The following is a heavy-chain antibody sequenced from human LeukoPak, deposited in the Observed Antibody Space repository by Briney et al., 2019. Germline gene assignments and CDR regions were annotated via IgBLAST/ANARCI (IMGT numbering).Heavy chain of an antibody. D-gene: IGHD3-9*01. Sequence: PGGSLRLSCAASGFTFSSYAMSWVRQAPGKGLEWVSAISGSGGSTYYADAVKGRFTISRDNSKNTLYLQMNSLGAEDTAVYYCAKDHGGILTGYYYYYYGMDVWGQGTTVTVSS. CDR3: AKDHGGILTGYYYYYYGMDV. CDR2: ISGSGGST. CDR1: GFTFSSYA. J-gene: IGHJ6*02. V-gene: IGHV3-23*01.